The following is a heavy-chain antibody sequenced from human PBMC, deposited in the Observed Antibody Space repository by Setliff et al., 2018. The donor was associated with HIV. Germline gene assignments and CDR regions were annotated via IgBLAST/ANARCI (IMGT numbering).Heavy chain of an antibody. J-gene: IGHJ4*02. CDR1: GFTFSNFA. CDR2: ISYDGSRS. D-gene: IGHD1-1*01. V-gene: IGHV3-30*15. CDR3: ASARIPTGGTSTSFDY. Sequence: LRLSCVASGFTFSNFAMHWVRQAPGKGLEWVSSISYDGSRSNYAGSVKGRFTISRDNSNNTLFLEVSSLRPEDTALYYCASARIPTGGTSTSFDYWGQGTLVTVSS.